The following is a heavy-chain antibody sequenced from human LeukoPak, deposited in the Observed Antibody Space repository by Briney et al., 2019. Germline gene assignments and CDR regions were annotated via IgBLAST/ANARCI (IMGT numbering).Heavy chain of an antibody. CDR1: GGTFSSYA. V-gene: IGHV1-69*06. CDR3: ARSRTPHYDFWSAYYDYYYYYMDV. J-gene: IGHJ6*03. CDR2: IIPIFGTA. D-gene: IGHD3-3*01. Sequence: SVKVSCXASGGTFSSYAISWVRLAPGQGLEWMGGIIPIFGTANYAQKFQGRVTITADKSTSTAYMELSSLRSEDTAVYYCARSRTPHYDFWSAYYDYYYYYMDVWGKGTTVTVSS.